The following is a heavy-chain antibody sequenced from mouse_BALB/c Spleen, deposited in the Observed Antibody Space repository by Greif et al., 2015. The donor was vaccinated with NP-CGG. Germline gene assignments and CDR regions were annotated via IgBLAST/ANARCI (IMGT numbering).Heavy chain of an antibody. CDR1: GFNIKDTY. CDR2: IDPANGNT. CDR3: ARTLRLRAMDY. J-gene: IGHJ4*01. D-gene: IGHD1-2*01. Sequence: EVKLEESGAELVKPGASVKLSCTASGFNIKDTYMHWVKQRPEQGLEWIGRIDPANGNTKYDPKFQGKATITADTSSNTAYLQLSSLTSEDTAVYYCARTLRLRAMDYWGQGTSVTVSS. V-gene: IGHV14-3*02.